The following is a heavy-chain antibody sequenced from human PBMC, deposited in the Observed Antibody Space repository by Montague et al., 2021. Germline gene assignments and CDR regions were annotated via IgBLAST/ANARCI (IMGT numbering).Heavy chain of an antibody. D-gene: IGHD6-13*01. CDR1: GFSLATSGVG. CDR3: APKIAAHKAHDGFSV. CDR2: IFWDDDK. V-gene: IGHV2-5*02. J-gene: IGHJ3*01. Sequence: VKTTQTLTLTCTFSGFSLATSGVGVAWLRQPPGKALEWLALIFWDDDKRYSPSLKSRLTITKDTTKNQVVPTLTNMDPVDTATYFCAPKIAAHKAHDGFSVWGQGTVVTVSA.